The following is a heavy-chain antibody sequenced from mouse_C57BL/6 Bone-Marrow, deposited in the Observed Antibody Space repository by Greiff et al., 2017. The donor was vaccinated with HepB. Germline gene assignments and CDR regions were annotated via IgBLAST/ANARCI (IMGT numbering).Heavy chain of an antibody. J-gene: IGHJ3*01. CDR3: ARSSGDGYFGAY. V-gene: IGHV1-63*01. D-gene: IGHD2-3*01. CDR1: GYTFTNYW. Sequence: QVQLQQSGAELVRPGTSVKMSCKASGYTFTNYWIGWAKQRPGHGLEWIGDIYPGGGYTNYNEKFKGKATLTADKSSSTAYMQFSSLTSEDSAIYYCARSSGDGYFGAYWGQGTLVTVSA. CDR2: IYPGGGYT.